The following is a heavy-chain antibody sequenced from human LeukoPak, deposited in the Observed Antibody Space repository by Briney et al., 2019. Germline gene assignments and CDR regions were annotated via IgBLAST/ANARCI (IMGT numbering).Heavy chain of an antibody. CDR1: GGSISSYY. CDR3: ARAGRIVVDNWFDP. V-gene: IGHV4-59*01. CDR2: IYYSGST. J-gene: IGHJ5*02. D-gene: IGHD3-22*01. Sequence: SETLSLTCTVSGGSISSYYWSWIRQPPGKGLEWIGYIYYSGSTNYNPSLKSRVTISVDTSKNQFSLRLSSVTAADTAVYYCARAGRIVVDNWFDPWGQGTLVTVSS.